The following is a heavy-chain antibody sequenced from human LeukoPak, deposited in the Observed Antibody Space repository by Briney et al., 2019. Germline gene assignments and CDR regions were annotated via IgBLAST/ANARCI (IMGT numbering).Heavy chain of an antibody. J-gene: IGHJ4*02. Sequence: PSETLSLTCAVYGGSFSGYYWSWIRQPPGKGLEWIGEINHSGSTNYNPSLKSRVTISVDTSKNQFSLKLSSVTAADTAVYYCARDKGYDSSGYYLGYFDYWGQGTLVTVSS. CDR3: ARDKGYDSSGYYLGYFDY. CDR2: INHSGST. CDR1: GGSFSGYY. D-gene: IGHD3-22*01. V-gene: IGHV4-34*01.